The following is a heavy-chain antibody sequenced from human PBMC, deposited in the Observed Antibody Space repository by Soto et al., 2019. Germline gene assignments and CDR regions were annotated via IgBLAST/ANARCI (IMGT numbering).Heavy chain of an antibody. J-gene: IGHJ4*02. CDR2: ISATGGGT. CDR1: GFTFSNYA. Sequence: PGGSLRLSCAASGFTFSNYAIHWVRQAPGKGLEWVSLISATGGGTYYADSVKGRFTISRDNSHNTLYLQVHSLTAEDTAVYYCAKDRRAGGNSAFYFDFWGQGAQVTVSS. V-gene: IGHV3-23*01. CDR3: AKDRRAGGNSAFYFDF. D-gene: IGHD3-16*01.